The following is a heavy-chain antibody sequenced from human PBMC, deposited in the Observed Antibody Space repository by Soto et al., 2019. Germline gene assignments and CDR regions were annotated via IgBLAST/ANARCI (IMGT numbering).Heavy chain of an antibody. J-gene: IGHJ6*01. Sequence: GASVKVSCKASGGTFSSYAISWVRQAPGQGLEWMGGIIPIFGTANYAQKFQGRVTITADESTSTAYMELSSLRSEDTAVYYCARDSYSSDPDYYYYGMDVWGQGTTDTVSS. CDR1: GGTFSSYA. CDR3: ARDSYSSDPDYYYYGMDV. V-gene: IGHV1-69*13. D-gene: IGHD6-25*01. CDR2: IIPIFGTA.